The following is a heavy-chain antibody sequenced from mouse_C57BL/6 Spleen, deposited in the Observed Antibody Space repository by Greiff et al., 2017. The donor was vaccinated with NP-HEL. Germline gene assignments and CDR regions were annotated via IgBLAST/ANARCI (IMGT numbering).Heavy chain of an antibody. CDR3: ARHCDDDGEVFAY. D-gene: IGHD2-4*01. CDR1: GFSLTSYG. CDR2: IWSDGST. Sequence: VKLMESGPGLVAPSQSLSITCTVSGFSLTSYGVHWVRQPPGKGLAWLVVIWSDGSTTYNSALKSRLSISKDNSKSQVFLKMNSLQTDDTAMYYCARHCDDDGEVFAYWGQGTLVTVSA. J-gene: IGHJ3*01. V-gene: IGHV2-6-1*01.